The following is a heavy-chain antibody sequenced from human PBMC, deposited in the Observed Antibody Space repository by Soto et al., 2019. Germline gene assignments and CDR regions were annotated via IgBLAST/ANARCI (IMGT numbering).Heavy chain of an antibody. D-gene: IGHD6-19*01. Sequence: ASVKVSCKASGYTFTSYGISWVRQAPGQGLEWMGWISAYNGNTNYAQKLQGRVTMTTDTSTSTAYMELRSLRSDDTAVYYCARDDALAVAGTDIDPWGQGTLVTVSS. CDR3: ARDDALAVAGTDIDP. V-gene: IGHV1-18*04. J-gene: IGHJ5*02. CDR1: GYTFTSYG. CDR2: ISAYNGNT.